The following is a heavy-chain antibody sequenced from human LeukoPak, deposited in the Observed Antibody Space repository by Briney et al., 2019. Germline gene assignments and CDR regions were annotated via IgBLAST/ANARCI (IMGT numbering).Heavy chain of an antibody. Sequence: SETLSLTCAVSGYSISSGYQWAWIRQPPGKTXXXXXXXXXXXXXHYNPSLKSRVTMSIDTSTNHFSLRLSSVTAADTALYYCARDPRWLTPDCTSTSCYENYFDPWGQGILVTVSS. V-gene: IGHV4-38-2*02. D-gene: IGHD2-2*01. CDR1: GYSISSGYQ. CDR2: XXXXXXX. J-gene: IGHJ5*02. CDR3: ARDPRWLTPDCTSTSCYENYFDP.